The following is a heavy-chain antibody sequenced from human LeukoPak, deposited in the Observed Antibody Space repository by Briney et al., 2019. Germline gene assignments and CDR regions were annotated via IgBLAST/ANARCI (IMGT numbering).Heavy chain of an antibody. CDR2: INTGGYT. CDR3: ARESGSYLQ. V-gene: IGHV3-53*01. J-gene: IGHJ4*02. CDR1: GFTFSRYW. Sequence: GGSLRLSCAASGFTFSRYWMTWVRQAPGKGLDWVSIINTGGYTYYIDSVKGRFTISRDKSKNTLYLQMTFLNVEDTAVYYCARESGSYLQWGQGTLVTVSS. D-gene: IGHD1-26*01.